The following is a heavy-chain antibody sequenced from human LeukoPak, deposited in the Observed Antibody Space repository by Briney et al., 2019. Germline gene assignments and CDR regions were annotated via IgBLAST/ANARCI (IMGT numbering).Heavy chain of an antibody. CDR2: IYTSGST. Sequence: SETLSLTCTVSGGSISSGSYYWSWIRQPAGKGLEWIGRIYTSGSTNYNPSLKSRVTISVDKSKNQFSLKLSSVTAADTAVYYCARTIVVVTLYYFDYWGQGTLVTVSS. CDR3: ARTIVVVTLYYFDY. CDR1: GGSISSGSYY. D-gene: IGHD3-22*01. J-gene: IGHJ4*02. V-gene: IGHV4-61*02.